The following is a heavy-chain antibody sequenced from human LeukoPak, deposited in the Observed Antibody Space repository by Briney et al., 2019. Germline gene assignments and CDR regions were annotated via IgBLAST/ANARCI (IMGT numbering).Heavy chain of an antibody. CDR1: GFTFSNCW. Sequence: GGSLRLSCAASGFTFSNCWMHWVRQAPGKGLVWVSRINSDGSSTRCADSVKGRFTISRDNAKNTLYLQMNSLRAEDTAVYYCARGGVTLDYYGMDVRGQGTTVTVSS. J-gene: IGHJ6*02. CDR2: INSDGSST. CDR3: ARGGVTLDYYGMDV. V-gene: IGHV3-74*01. D-gene: IGHD3-10*01.